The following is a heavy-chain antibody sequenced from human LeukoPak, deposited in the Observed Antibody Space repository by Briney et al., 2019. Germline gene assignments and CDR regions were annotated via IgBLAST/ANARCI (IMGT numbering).Heavy chain of an antibody. CDR1: GGSISSYY. V-gene: IGHV4-59*01. Sequence: PSETLSLTCTVSGGSISSYYWSWIRQPPGKGLEWIGYIYYSGSTNYNPSLKSRVTISVDTSKNQFSLKLSSVTAADTAVYYCARGALVRGVIDFDWYFDLWGRGTLVTVSS. D-gene: IGHD3-10*01. J-gene: IGHJ2*01. CDR2: IYYSGST. CDR3: ARGALVRGVIDFDWYFDL.